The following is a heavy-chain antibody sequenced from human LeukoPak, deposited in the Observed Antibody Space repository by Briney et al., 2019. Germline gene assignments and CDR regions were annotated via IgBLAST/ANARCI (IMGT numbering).Heavy chain of an antibody. CDR1: GHIFTSYG. Sequence: ASVKVSCKASGHIFTSYGISWVRQAPGQGLEWMGWISAYNGNTNYAQKLQGRVTMTTDTSTSTAYMELRSLRSDDTAVYYCARDGEVNYGDYAADYWGQGTLVTVSS. D-gene: IGHD4-17*01. CDR3: ARDGEVNYGDYAADY. V-gene: IGHV1-18*01. CDR2: ISAYNGNT. J-gene: IGHJ4*02.